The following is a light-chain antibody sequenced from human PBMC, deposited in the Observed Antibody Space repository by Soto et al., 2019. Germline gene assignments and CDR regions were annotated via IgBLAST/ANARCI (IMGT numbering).Light chain of an antibody. CDR1: QSVSSN. CDR3: QQYNNWPPRAT. V-gene: IGKV3-15*01. CDR2: GAS. Sequence: EIVMTQSPAALSVSPGERATLSCRASQSVSSNLAWYQQKPGQAPRLLIYGASTRATGIPARFSGSGSGTEFTLTVSSLQSEDFVVYYCQQYNNWPPRATFGPGTKVDI. J-gene: IGKJ3*01.